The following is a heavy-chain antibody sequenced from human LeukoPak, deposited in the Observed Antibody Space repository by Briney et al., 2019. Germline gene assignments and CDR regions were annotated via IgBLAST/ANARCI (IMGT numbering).Heavy chain of an antibody. CDR1: GYTFTSYG. D-gene: IGHD6-13*01. CDR3: ARDSGYSSSWYSYFDY. V-gene: IGHV1-18*01. J-gene: IGHJ4*02. CDR2: ISAYNGNA. Sequence: ASVKVSCKASGYTFTSYGISWVRQAPGQGLEWMGWISAYNGNANYAQKLQGRVTMTTDTSTSTAYMELRSLRSDDTAVYYCARDSGYSSSWYSYFDYWGQGTLVTVSS.